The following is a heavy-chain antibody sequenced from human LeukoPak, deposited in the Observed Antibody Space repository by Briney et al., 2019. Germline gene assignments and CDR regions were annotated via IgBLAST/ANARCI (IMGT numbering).Heavy chain of an antibody. V-gene: IGHV3-7*01. J-gene: IGHJ4*02. CDR2: IKQDGSEK. CDR1: GFTFSSYG. Sequence: GGSLRLSCAASGFTFSSYGMSWVRQAPGKGLEWVANIKQDGSEKYYVDSVKGRFTISRDNAKNSLYLQMNSLRAEDTAVYYCARVSNSYDYVWGSYRYTEDYWGQGTLVTGSS. D-gene: IGHD3-16*02. CDR3: ARVSNSYDYVWGSYRYTEDY.